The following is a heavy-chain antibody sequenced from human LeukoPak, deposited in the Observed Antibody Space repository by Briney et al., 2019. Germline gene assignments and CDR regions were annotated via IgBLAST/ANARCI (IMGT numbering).Heavy chain of an antibody. CDR1: GYTFTGYW. CDR3: ARGRNYYDSSDYYEGDAFDI. CDR2: ISPSGGST. Sequence: GASVKVSCKAFGYTFTGYWMHWVRQAPGQGPEWMGVISPSGGSTIYAQKFKGRVTMTRDMSTSTVYMELSSLRSEDTAVYYCARGRNYYDSSDYYEGDAFDIWGQETMVTVSS. J-gene: IGHJ3*02. D-gene: IGHD3-22*01. V-gene: IGHV1-46*01.